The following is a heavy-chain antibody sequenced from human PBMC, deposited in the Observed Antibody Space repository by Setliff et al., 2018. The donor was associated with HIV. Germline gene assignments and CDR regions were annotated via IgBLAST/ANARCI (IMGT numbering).Heavy chain of an antibody. V-gene: IGHV4-38-2*01. CDR3: ATCRHRPSNWFDP. CDR2: VYNSGIT. Sequence: LSLTCAVSGYSISIGYYWGWIRQPPGKGLEWIGSVYNSGITFKNPSLKSRVTISVDRSGNQFSLRLTSVTAADTAVYYCATCRHRPSNWFDPWGQGTVVTVSS. J-gene: IGHJ5*02. CDR1: GYSISIGYY.